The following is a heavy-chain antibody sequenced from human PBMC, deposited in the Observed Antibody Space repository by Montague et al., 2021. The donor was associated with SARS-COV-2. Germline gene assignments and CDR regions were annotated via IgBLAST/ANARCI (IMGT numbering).Heavy chain of an antibody. CDR2: ISSNGGNT. V-gene: IGHV3-64D*09. Sequence: SLRLSCAASGFTFSTYAMHWVRQAPGKGLEYVSGISSNGGNTNYADSVKGRFTISRDNSKNTLYLQMSSLRGEDTAVYYCVKNDGLFGVDVWGQGTTVTVSS. J-gene: IGHJ6*02. CDR1: GFTFSTYA. CDR3: VKNDGLFGVDV. D-gene: IGHD5-24*01.